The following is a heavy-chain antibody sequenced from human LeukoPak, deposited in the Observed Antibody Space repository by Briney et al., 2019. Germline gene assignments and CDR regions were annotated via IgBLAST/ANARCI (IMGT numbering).Heavy chain of an antibody. CDR1: GYTFTGYY. V-gene: IGHV1-2*02. J-gene: IGHJ4*02. CDR3: ARVHIRASSSTSSPMAY. CDR2: INPNSGGT. D-gene: IGHD2-2*01. Sequence: ASVKVSCKASGYTFTGYYMHWVLQAPGQGLEWMGWINPNSGGTNYAQKFQGRVTMTRDTSISTAYMELSRLRSDDTAVYYCARVHIRASSSTSSPMAYWGQGTLVTVSS.